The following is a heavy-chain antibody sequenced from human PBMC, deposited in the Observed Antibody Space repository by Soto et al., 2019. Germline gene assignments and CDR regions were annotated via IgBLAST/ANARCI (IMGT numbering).Heavy chain of an antibody. CDR1: RYALTSYG. D-gene: IGHD3-9*01. CDR3: PREEGYDILTGYYGY. CDR2: ISAYNGNT. V-gene: IGHV1-18*01. J-gene: IGHJ4*02. Sequence: GASAEVCCKDPRYALTSYGISWVRQATGQGLEWMGWISAYNGNTNYAQKLQGRVIMTTDTSTSTAYLELRSLRAEDTAVYYCPREEGYDILTGYYGYWGQGTLVIVSS.